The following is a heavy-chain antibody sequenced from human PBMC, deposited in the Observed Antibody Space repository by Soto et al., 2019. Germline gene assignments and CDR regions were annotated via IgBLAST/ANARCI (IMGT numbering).Heavy chain of an antibody. Sequence: ASVKVSCKASGYTFTSYGISWVLQAPGQRLEWMGWINAGNGNTKYSQKFQGRVTITRDTSASTAYMELSSLRSEDTAVYYCARSIVVVTALDYWGQGTLVTVSS. CDR3: ARSIVVVTALDY. D-gene: IGHD2-21*02. J-gene: IGHJ4*02. CDR1: GYTFTSYG. CDR2: INAGNGNT. V-gene: IGHV1-3*01.